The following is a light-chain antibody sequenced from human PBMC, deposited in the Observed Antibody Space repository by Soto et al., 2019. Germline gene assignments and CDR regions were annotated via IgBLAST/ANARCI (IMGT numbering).Light chain of an antibody. CDR1: QSINIY. Sequence: IQMTQSPSSLSAYVGDSVTVTCRASQSINIYLNVYQQKPGKAHTLLIYGASSLQSFVPSRFTGGGSRTDFTLTISSLQPEDFASYYCQQSYISPYTFGQGTKLDIK. J-gene: IGKJ2*01. V-gene: IGKV1-39*01. CDR2: GAS. CDR3: QQSYISPYT.